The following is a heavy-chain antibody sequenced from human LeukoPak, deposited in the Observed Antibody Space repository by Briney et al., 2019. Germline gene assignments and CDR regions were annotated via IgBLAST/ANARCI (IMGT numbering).Heavy chain of an antibody. CDR2: NNGDGSTT. J-gene: IGHJ4*02. CDR1: GFSLSGYW. D-gene: IGHD2-15*01. Sequence: GGSLRLSCVASGFSLSGYWMYWVRQAPGKGPMYISRNNGDGSTTNYADVVKGRFTMSRDNVKNTLYLQMNSLRVEDTAVYYCAKQLGYCSDGSCYFPYWGQGTLVTVSS. V-gene: IGHV3-74*01. CDR3: AKQLGYCSDGSCYFPY.